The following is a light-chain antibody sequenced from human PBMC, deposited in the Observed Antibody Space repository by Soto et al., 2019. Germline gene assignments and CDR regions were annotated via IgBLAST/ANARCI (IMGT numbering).Light chain of an antibody. J-gene: IGKJ1*01. CDR1: HSVDSNY. V-gene: IGKV3-20*01. CDR2: GTS. CDR3: QQYYYIPRT. Sequence: EIVLTQSPCTLSLSPGERATISCRASHSVDSNYFAWYQQKPGQAPRLLIYGTSYRATDIPDRFTGSGSGTDFTLTISGLEPEDSAVYYCQQYYYIPRTFGRGTKVDIK.